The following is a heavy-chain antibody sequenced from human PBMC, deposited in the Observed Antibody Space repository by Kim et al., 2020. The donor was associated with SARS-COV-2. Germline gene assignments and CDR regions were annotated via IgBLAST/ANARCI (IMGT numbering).Heavy chain of an antibody. Sequence: SVRGRFPISRDNDKNSLYLQMNSLRAEDTALYYCAKERVHVWGTGGFDYWCQGTLVTVSS. D-gene: IGHD3-16*01. V-gene: IGHV3-9*01. CDR3: AKERVHVWGTGGFDY. J-gene: IGHJ4*02.